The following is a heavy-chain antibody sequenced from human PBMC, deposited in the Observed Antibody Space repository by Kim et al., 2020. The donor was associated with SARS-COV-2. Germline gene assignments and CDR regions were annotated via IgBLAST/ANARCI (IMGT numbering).Heavy chain of an antibody. CDR2: IYSGGST. V-gene: IGHV3-53*01. Sequence: GGSLRLSCAASGFTVSSNYMSWVRQAPGKGLEWVSVIYSGGSTYYADSVKGRFTISRDNSKNTLYLQMNSLRAEDTAVYYCARDGGLLWFGEPGAFDPWGQGTLVTVSS. CDR1: GFTVSSNY. CDR3: ARDGGLLWFGEPGAFDP. J-gene: IGHJ5*02. D-gene: IGHD3-10*01.